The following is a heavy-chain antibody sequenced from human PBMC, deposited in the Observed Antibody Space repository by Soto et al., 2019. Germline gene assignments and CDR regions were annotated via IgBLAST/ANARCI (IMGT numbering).Heavy chain of an antibody. V-gene: IGHV3-30*18. J-gene: IGHJ6*02. D-gene: IGHD3-22*01. CDR2: ISYDGNNK. Sequence: PGGSLRLSCEASGFTFTNNGMHWVRQVPGKGLEWVAVISYDGNNKYYADSVKGRFTISRDNSKNTVYLQMNNLRAEDTAMYYCAKGGSGNYLTYYYYYGMDVWGQGTTVTV. CDR3: AKGGSGNYLTYYYYYGMDV. CDR1: GFTFTNNG.